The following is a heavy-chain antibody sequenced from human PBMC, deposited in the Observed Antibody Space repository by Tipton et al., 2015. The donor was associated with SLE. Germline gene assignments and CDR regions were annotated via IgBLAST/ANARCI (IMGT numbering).Heavy chain of an antibody. CDR1: GVSISNYY. J-gene: IGHJ4*02. V-gene: IGHV4-59*01. CDR2: IYYNETT. CDR3: AKGREAAAY. D-gene: IGHD6-13*01. Sequence: LRLSCTVSGVSISNYYWSWIRQPPGKGLEWIGSIYYNETTNYNPSLKSPVIISVDTSKNQFSLKVHSVTAADTALYYCAKGREAAAYWGQGTLVTVSS.